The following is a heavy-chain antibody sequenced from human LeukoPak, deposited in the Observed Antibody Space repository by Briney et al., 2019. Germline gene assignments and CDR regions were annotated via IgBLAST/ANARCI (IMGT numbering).Heavy chain of an antibody. D-gene: IGHD2-2*02. CDR2: IYYSGST. CDR1: GGSISSSSYY. V-gene: IGHV4-39*07. CDR3: ARVTLYTHDY. J-gene: IGHJ4*02. Sequence: SETLSLTCTVSGGSISSSSYYWGWIRQPPGKGLEWIGSIYYSGSTNYNPSLKSRVTISVDTSKNQFSLKLSSVTAADTAVYYCARVTLYTHDYWGQGTLVTVSS.